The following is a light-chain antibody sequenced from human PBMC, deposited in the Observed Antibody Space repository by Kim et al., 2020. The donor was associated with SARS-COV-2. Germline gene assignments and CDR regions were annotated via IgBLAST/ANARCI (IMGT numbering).Light chain of an antibody. J-gene: IGKJ1*01. CDR3: QQSYSTPPWT. V-gene: IGKV1-39*01. CDR1: QSISSY. CDR2: AAS. Sequence: SVGDRVTITCRASQSISSYLNWYQQKPGKAPTLLIYAASSLQSGVPSRFSVSGSGTDFTLTISSLQPEDFATYYCQQSYSTPPWTFGQGTKVDIK.